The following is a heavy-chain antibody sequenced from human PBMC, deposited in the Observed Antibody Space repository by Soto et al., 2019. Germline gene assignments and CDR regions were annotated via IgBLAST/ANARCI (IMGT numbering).Heavy chain of an antibody. D-gene: IGHD2-2*01. CDR2: IYYSGST. J-gene: IGHJ6*02. CDR3: ARLLDEVVPAAISY. CDR1: GGSISSSSYY. V-gene: IGHV4-39*01. Sequence: SETLSLTCTVSGGSISSSSYYWGWIAHPPGKGLGWIGIIYYSGSTYYNPSLKSRVTISVDTSKNQFSLKLSSVTAADTAVYYCARLLDEVVPAAISYWGQGTTVTVSS.